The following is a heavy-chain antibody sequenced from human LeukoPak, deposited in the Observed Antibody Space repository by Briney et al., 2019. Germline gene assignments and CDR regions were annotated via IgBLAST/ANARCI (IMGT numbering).Heavy chain of an antibody. CDR3: TRPGLGYCSSTSCPGWVDV. CDR1: GFTFSGSA. D-gene: IGHD2-2*01. CDR2: IRSKANSYAT. J-gene: IGHJ6*04. Sequence: GGSLTLSCAASGFTFSGSAMHWVRQAAGKGLEWVGRIRSKANSYATAYAASVKGRFTISRDDSKNTAYLQMNSLKTEDTAVYYCTRPGLGYCSSTSCPGWVDVWGKGTTVTVSS. V-gene: IGHV3-73*01.